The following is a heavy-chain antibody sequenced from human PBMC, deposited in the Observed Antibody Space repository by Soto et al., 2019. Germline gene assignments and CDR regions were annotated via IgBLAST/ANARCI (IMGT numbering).Heavy chain of an antibody. CDR2: IDPSDSYT. Sequence: GESLKISCKGSGYSFTSYWISWVRQMPGHGLEWMGRIDPSDSYTNYSPSFQGHVTISADKSISTAYLQWSSLKASDTAMYYCASPQRGYSYGYYYYGMDVWGQGTTVTVS. CDR3: ASPQRGYSYGYYYYGMDV. J-gene: IGHJ6*02. CDR1: GYSFTSYW. V-gene: IGHV5-10-1*01. D-gene: IGHD5-18*01.